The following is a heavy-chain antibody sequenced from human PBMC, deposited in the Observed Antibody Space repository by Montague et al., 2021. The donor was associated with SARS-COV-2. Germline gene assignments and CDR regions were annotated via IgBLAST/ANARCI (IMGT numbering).Heavy chain of an antibody. V-gene: IGHV4-61*02. D-gene: IGHD3-9*01. CDR1: GGSISSGSYY. CDR3: AREWVYYDILTGYRNWFDP. CDR2: IYTSGST. J-gene: IGHJ5*02. Sequence: TLSLTCTVSGGSISSGSYYWSWIRQPAGKGLEWIGRIYTSGSTNYNPSLKSRVTISVDTSKNQFSLKLSSVTAADTAVYYCAREWVYYDILTGYRNWFDPWSQGTLVTVSS.